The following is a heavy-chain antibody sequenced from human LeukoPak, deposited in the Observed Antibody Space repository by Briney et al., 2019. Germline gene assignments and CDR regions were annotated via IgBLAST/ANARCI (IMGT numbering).Heavy chain of an antibody. J-gene: IGHJ5*02. CDR3: TRERDDYFPFDP. CDR1: GDSVSSNSAA. V-gene: IGHV6-1*01. Sequence: SQTLSLTCAISGDSVSSNSAAWNWIRQSPSRGLEWLGRTFYRSKWYEDYAVSVKSRITINSDTFNNQFSLHLSSVTPEDTAIYYCTRERDDYFPFDPWGQGTLVTLSS. D-gene: IGHD2/OR15-2a*01. CDR2: TFYRSKWYE.